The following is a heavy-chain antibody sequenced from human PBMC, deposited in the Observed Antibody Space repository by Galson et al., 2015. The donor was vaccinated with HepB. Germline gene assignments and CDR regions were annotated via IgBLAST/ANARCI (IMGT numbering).Heavy chain of an antibody. CDR1: GFTFDDYG. CDR3: ARVATVSLRRPTYYYDSSGYYPTGFYYYYYMDV. CDR2: INWNGGST. J-gene: IGHJ6*03. Sequence: SLRLSCAASGFTFDDYGMSWVRQVPGKGLEWVSGINWNGGSTGYADSVKGRFTISRDNAKNSLYLQMNSLRAEDTALYHCARVATVSLRRPTYYYDSSGYYPTGFYYYYYMDVWGKVTTVTVSS. D-gene: IGHD3-22*01. V-gene: IGHV3-20*01.